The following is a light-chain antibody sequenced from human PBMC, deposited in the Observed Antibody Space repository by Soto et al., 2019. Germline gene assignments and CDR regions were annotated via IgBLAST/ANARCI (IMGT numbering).Light chain of an antibody. CDR1: TGAVTSAYY. CDR3: LLYYGGTLV. CDR2: SAS. Sequence: QAVVTQEPSLTVSPGGTVTLTCASSTGAVTSAYYPNWFQQKPGQTPTALVYSASNKHSWTPARFSGSLLGGKATLTLSGAQPEDEAEYYCLLYYGGTLVFGGGTKLTVL. J-gene: IGLJ2*01. V-gene: IGLV7-43*01.